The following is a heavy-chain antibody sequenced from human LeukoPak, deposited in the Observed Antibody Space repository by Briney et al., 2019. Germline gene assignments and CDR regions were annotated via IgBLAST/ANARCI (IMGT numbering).Heavy chain of an antibody. V-gene: IGHV1-69*13. D-gene: IGHD3-22*01. CDR1: GSTFSSYA. J-gene: IGHJ5*02. CDR3: ARESRGYYYDSSGYGFDP. Sequence: ASVKVSCKASGSTFSSYAISWVRQAPGQGLEWMGGIIPIFGTANYAQKFQGRVTITADESTSTAYMELSSLRSEDTAVYYCARESRGYYYDSSGYGFDPWGQGTLVTVSS. CDR2: IIPIFGTA.